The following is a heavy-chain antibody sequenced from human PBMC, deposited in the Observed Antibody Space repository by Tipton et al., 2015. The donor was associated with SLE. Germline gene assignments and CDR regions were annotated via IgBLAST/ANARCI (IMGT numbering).Heavy chain of an antibody. CDR2: IYYTGST. CDR3: VRHFSTVIQGPLYFDY. CDR1: SGAISNYY. D-gene: IGHD2/OR15-2a*01. J-gene: IGHJ4*02. Sequence: TLSLTCTVSSGAISNYYWSWIRQPPGKGLEWIGYIYYTGSTNYNPSLKSRVTISVDTSKNQFSLQLISATAADTAVYYCVRHFSTVIQGPLYFDYWGQGTLVTVSS. V-gene: IGHV4-59*08.